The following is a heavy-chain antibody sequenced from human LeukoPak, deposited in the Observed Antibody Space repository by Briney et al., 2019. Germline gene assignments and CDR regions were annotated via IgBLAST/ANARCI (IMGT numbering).Heavy chain of an antibody. CDR1: GFTFSSYA. J-gene: IGHJ3*02. Sequence: PGGSLRLSCAASGFTFSSYAMSWVRQAPGKGLEWVSAISGSGGSTYYADSVKGRFTISRDNSKNTLYLQMNSLRAEDTAVYCCAKDYYDSSGYYPDAFDIWGQGTMVTVSS. D-gene: IGHD3-22*01. CDR2: ISGSGGST. V-gene: IGHV3-23*01. CDR3: AKDYYDSSGYYPDAFDI.